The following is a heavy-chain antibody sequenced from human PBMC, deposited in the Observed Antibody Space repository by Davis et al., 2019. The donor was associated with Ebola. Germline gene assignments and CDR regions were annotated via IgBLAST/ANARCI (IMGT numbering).Heavy chain of an antibody. CDR1: GYTFTSYY. J-gene: IGHJ6*02. V-gene: IGHV1-46*01. CDR3: ARGESSRVILYYYYGMDV. CDR2: INPSGGST. D-gene: IGHD3-16*01. Sequence: ASVKVSCKASGYTFTSYYMHWVRQAPGQGLEWMGIINPSGGSTSYAQKFQGRVTMTRDTSTSTVYMELSSLRSEDTAVYYCARGESSRVILYYYYGMDVWGQGTTVTVSS.